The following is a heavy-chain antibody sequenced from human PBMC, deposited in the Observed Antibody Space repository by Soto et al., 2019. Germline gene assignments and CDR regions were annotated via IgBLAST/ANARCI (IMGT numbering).Heavy chain of an antibody. CDR2: ISSSGDAI. D-gene: IGHD6-13*01. Sequence: EVQLVESGGDLVQPGGSLRLXCAASGFIFSDYTMTWVRQAPGRGXXFVSHISSSGDAIFYAESVKGRFTVSRDNAKNSLYLQMNSLRDDDTAVYFCARDHGGSTWFVGVYYFFGMDVWGQGTAVTVSS. CDR1: GFIFSDYT. CDR3: ARDHGGSTWFVGVYYFFGMDV. V-gene: IGHV3-48*02. J-gene: IGHJ6*02.